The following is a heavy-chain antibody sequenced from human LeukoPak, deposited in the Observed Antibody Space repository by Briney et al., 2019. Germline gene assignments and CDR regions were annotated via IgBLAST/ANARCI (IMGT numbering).Heavy chain of an antibody. CDR1: GFTFSSYA. CDR2: ITGGGDGT. V-gene: IGHV3-23*01. J-gene: IGHJ4*02. D-gene: IGHD3-10*01. CDR3: VKGFVHPTYYFEY. Sequence: GGSLRLSCAASGFTFSSYAMMWVRQSPEKGLEWVSSITGGGDGTYHADSVRGRFTISRDNSKNTPYLKMSSLRAEDTAVYFCVKGFVHPTYYFEYWGQGTLVTVSS.